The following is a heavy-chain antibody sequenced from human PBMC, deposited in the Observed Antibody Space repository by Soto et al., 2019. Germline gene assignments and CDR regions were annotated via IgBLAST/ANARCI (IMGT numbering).Heavy chain of an antibody. J-gene: IGHJ3*02. CDR2: ISYDGSNK. D-gene: IGHD1-26*01. Sequence: PGGSLRLSCSASGFTFSVFAMHWVRQAPGKGLEWVAVISYDGSNKYYADSVKGRFTISRDNSKNTLYLQMNSLRAEDTAVYYCAKLPVGAHGGVDAFDIWGQGTMVTVS. V-gene: IGHV3-30*04. CDR1: GFTFSVFA. CDR3: AKLPVGAHGGVDAFDI.